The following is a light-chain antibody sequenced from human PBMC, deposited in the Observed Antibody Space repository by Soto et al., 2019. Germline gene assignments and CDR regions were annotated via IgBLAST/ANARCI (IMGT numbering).Light chain of an antibody. J-gene: IGLJ2*01. CDR3: QTWGTGIHVV. CDR1: SGHSSYA. Sequence: QPVLTQSHSASASLGASVKLTCTLSSGHSSYAIAWHQQQPEKGPRYLMKLDSDGSHTKGDAIPDRFSGSSSGAERYLTISSLQSEDEADYYCQTWGTGIHVVFGGGTKLTVL. V-gene: IGLV4-69*01. CDR2: LDSDGSH.